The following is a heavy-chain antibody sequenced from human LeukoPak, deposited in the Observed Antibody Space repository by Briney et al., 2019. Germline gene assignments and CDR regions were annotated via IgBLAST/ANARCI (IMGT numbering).Heavy chain of an antibody. CDR2: IHYTGSP. CDR1: GGSINSYY. D-gene: IGHD3-10*01. Sequence: PSETLSLTCTVSGGSINSYYWSWIRQPPGKGLECIGYIHYTGSPNHSPSLKSRVTISVDTSKSQFSLKLSSVTAADTAIYYCARGGYYGSGNDFRFDPWGQGTLVTVSS. CDR3: ARGGYYGSGNDFRFDP. V-gene: IGHV4-59*01. J-gene: IGHJ5*02.